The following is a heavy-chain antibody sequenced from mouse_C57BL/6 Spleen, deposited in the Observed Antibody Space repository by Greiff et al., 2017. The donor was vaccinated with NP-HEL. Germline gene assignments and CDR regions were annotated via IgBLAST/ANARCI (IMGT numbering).Heavy chain of an antibody. CDR1: GYTFTSYW. J-gene: IGHJ1*03. CDR3: ARDTTVVPSYWYFDV. Sequence: VKLQQPGAELVKPGASVKLSCKASGYTFTSYWMHWVKQRPGRGLEWIGRIDPNSGGTKYNEKFKSKATLTVDKPSSTAYMQLSSLTSEDSAVYYCARDTTVVPSYWYFDVWGTGTTVTVSS. D-gene: IGHD1-1*01. CDR2: IDPNSGGT. V-gene: IGHV1-72*01.